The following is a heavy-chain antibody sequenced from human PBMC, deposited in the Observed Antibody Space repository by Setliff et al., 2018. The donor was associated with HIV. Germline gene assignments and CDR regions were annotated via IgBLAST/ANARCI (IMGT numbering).Heavy chain of an antibody. V-gene: IGHV1-2*06. D-gene: IGHD6-19*01. CDR3: ARDQEWLVGYYYGMDV. CDR2: INLDSGYT. CDR1: GYTFTAYY. J-gene: IGHJ6*02. Sequence: ASVKVSCKASGYTFTAYYMHWVRQAPGQGLEWMGRINLDSGYTDYALKFQGRVTMTRDTSITTGYMEVSRLRSDDTAVYYCARDQEWLVGYYYGMDVWGQGTTVTVSS.